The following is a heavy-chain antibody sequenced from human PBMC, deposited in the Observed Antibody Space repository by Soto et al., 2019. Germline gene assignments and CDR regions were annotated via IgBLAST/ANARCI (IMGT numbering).Heavy chain of an antibody. CDR3: ARDPPGVYDILTGYRNWFDS. CDR2: ISAYNGNT. D-gene: IGHD3-9*01. V-gene: IGHV1-18*01. Sequence: GASVKVSCKASGYTFTSYGISWVRQAPGQGLEWMGWISAYNGNTNYARKLQGRVTMTTDTSTSTAYMELRSLRSDDTAVYYCARDPPGVYDILTGYRNWFDSWGQGTLVTVSS. CDR1: GYTFTSYG. J-gene: IGHJ5*01.